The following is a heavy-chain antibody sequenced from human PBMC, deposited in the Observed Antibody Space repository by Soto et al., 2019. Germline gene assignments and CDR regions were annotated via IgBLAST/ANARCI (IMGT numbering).Heavy chain of an antibody. D-gene: IGHD6-19*01. Sequence: PGGSLRLSCAASGFTFSSFTMNWVRQAPGKGLEWISYISNSGLTIYYADSVKGRFTISRDNAKNSLYLQMNSLRAEDTAVYYCARDRGAVTGQYFDYWGQGALVTVSS. J-gene: IGHJ4*02. CDR3: ARDRGAVTGQYFDY. CDR2: ISNSGLTI. CDR1: GFTFSSFT. V-gene: IGHV3-48*04.